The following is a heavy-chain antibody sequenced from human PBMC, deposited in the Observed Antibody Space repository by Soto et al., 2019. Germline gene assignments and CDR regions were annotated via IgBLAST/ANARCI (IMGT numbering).Heavy chain of an antibody. CDR3: ARGNYYDSSGYRVGAFDI. D-gene: IGHD3-22*01. Sequence: EVQLVESGGGLVQPGGSLRLSCAASGFTFSSYDMHWVRQATGKGLEWVSAIGTAGDTYYPGSVKGRFTISRKNAKNSLYLQMNSLRAEDTAVYYCARGNYYDSSGYRVGAFDIWGQGTMVTVSS. CDR1: GFTFSSYD. V-gene: IGHV3-13*01. J-gene: IGHJ3*02. CDR2: IGTAGDT.